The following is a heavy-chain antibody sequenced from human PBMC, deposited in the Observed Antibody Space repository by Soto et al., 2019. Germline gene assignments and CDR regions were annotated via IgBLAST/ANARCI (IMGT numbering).Heavy chain of an antibody. D-gene: IGHD6-13*01. J-gene: IGHJ4*02. CDR2: ISESGGST. Sequence: GGSLRLSCAASGFSFSDYAMSWVRQAPGKGLEWVSVISESGGSTHYADSVRGRFTVSRDNSKNSLSLRMNSLRDEDTAVYFCAKRSPYSSGWYSPIFDYWGQGALVTV. CDR1: GFSFSDYA. CDR3: AKRSPYSSGWYSPIFDY. V-gene: IGHV3-23*01.